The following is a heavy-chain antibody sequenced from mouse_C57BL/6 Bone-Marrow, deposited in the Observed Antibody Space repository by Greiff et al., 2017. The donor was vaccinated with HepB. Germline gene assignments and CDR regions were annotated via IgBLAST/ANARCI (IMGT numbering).Heavy chain of an antibody. CDR2: IYPGSGST. J-gene: IGHJ2*01. D-gene: IGHD2-1*01. Sequence: QVHVKQPGAELVKPGASVKMSCKASGYTFTSYWITWVKQRPGQGLEWIGDIYPGSGSTNYNEKFKSKATLTVDTSSSTAYMQLSSLTSEDSAVYYCASNYGNFDYWGQGTTLTVSS. CDR3: ASNYGNFDY. CDR1: GYTFTSYW. V-gene: IGHV1-55*01.